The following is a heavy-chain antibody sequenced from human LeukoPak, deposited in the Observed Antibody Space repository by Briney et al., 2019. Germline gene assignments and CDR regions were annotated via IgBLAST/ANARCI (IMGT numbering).Heavy chain of an antibody. Sequence: PGGSLRLSCEGQGFTFSDYVLDWVRQAPGERLEWIGRIRRRSKGYMTEYAASVKGRFTVSRDDSKKSLYLQMNSLKIEATAVYYCSRDGVPGDASDFDIWGQGTMVTVSS. CDR3: SRDGVPGDASDFDI. D-gene: IGHD3-10*01. V-gene: IGHV3-72*01. CDR1: GFTFSDYV. J-gene: IGHJ3*02. CDR2: IRRRSKGYMT.